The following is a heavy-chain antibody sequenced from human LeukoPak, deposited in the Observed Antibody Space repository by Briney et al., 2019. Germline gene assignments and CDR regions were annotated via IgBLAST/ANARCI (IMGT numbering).Heavy chain of an antibody. V-gene: IGHV4-38-2*02. CDR3: AREVYDSSGEPTNWFDP. J-gene: IGHJ5*02. Sequence: SGTLSLTCAVSGYSISSGYYWGWIRQPPGKGLEWIGTIYHSGGTYYNPSLKSRVTISVDTSKNQFSLKLSSVTAADTAVYYCAREVYDSSGEPTNWFDPWGQGTLVTVSS. CDR1: GYSISSGYY. CDR2: IYHSGGT. D-gene: IGHD3-22*01.